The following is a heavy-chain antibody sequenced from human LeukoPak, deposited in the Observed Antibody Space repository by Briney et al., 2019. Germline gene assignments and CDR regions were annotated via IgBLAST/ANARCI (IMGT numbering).Heavy chain of an antibody. CDR2: IYYSGST. CDR3: AREITMVRPHTQQNWFDP. V-gene: IGHV4-31*03. D-gene: IGHD3-10*01. Sequence: PSQTLSLTCTVSGGSISSGSYYWSWIRQHPGKGLEWIGYIYYSGSTYYNPSLKSRVTISVDTSKNQFSLKLSSVTAADTAVYYCAREITMVRPHTQQNWFDPWGQGTLVTVSS. CDR1: GGSISSGSYY. J-gene: IGHJ5*02.